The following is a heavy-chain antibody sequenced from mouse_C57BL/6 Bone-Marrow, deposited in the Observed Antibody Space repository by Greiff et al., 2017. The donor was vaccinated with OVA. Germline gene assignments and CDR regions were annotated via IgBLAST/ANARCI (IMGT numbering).Heavy chain of an antibody. J-gene: IGHJ3*01. Sequence: EVQVVESGGDLVKPGGSLKLSCAASGFTFSSYGMSWVRQTPDKRLEWVATISSGGSYTYYPDTVKGRFTISRDTAKNTLYLQMSSLKSEDTAMYYCARHHNEGWLAYWGQGTLVTVSA. V-gene: IGHV5-6*01. D-gene: IGHD6-1*01. CDR2: ISSGGSYT. CDR3: ARHHNEGWLAY. CDR1: GFTFSSYG.